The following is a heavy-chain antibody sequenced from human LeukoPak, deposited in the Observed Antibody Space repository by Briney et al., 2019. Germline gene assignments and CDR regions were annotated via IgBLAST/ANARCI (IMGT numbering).Heavy chain of an antibody. CDR1: GGSFSGYY. CDR3: VRSFGYSCGWYFGY. V-gene: IGHV4-34*01. J-gene: IGHJ4*02. Sequence: PSETLSLTCAVYGGSFSGYYWSWIRQPPGKGLEWIGEINHSGSTNYNPSPKSGVTTTVDKSKNKFSLKLSYVPAADTAAHYCVRSFGYSCGWYFGYWGQGTLVTVSS. CDR2: INHSGST. D-gene: IGHD6-19*01.